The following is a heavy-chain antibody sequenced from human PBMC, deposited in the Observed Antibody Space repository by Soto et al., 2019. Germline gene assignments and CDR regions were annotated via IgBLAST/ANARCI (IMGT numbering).Heavy chain of an antibody. CDR1: GYTFTSYG. V-gene: IGHV1-18*04. CDR3: ARSTYYYDSSGPFDI. D-gene: IGHD3-22*01. J-gene: IGHJ3*02. CDR2: ISAYNGNT. Sequence: ASVKVSCKASGYTFTSYGISCVLQSPLQGLEWMGWISAYNGNTNYAQKLQGRVTMTTDTSTSTAYMELRSLRSDDTAVYYCARSTYYYDSSGPFDIWGQGTMVTVSS.